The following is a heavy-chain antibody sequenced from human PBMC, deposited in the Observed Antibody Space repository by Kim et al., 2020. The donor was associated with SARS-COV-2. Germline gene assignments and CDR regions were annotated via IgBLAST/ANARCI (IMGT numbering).Heavy chain of an antibody. V-gene: IGHV3-21*01. CDR3: AREGEMATRPDAFDI. J-gene: IGHJ3*02. D-gene: IGHD5-12*01. Sequence: DSVKGRFTIYRDNAKNSLYLQMNSLRAEDTAVYYCAREGEMATRPDAFDIWGQGTMVTVSS.